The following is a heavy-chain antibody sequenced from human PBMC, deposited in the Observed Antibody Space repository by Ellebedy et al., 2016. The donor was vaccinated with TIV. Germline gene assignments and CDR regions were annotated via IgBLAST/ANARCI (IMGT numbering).Heavy chain of an antibody. CDR2: IYYSGST. CDR1: GGSISSSNYY. V-gene: IGHV4-39*07. Sequence: MPSETLSLTCTVSGGSISSSNYYWGWIRQPPGKGLEWFGSIYYSGSTYYNPSLKSRVTISVDLSKNQFSLKLSSVTAADTAVYYCARGRIQLDYWGQGTLVTVSS. J-gene: IGHJ4*02. CDR3: ARGRIQLDY.